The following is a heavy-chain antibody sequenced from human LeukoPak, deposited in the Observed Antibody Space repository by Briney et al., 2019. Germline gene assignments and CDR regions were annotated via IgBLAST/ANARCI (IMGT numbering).Heavy chain of an antibody. V-gene: IGHV1-18*01. Sequence: ASVKVSCKASGYTFTSYGISWVRQAPGQGLEWMGWISAYNGNTNYAQKLQGRVTMTTDTSTSTAYMELRSLRSDDTAVYYCARDLGIAVAGTGSLVTGYWGQGTLVTVSS. CDR2: ISAYNGNT. CDR3: ARDLGIAVAGTGSLVTGY. D-gene: IGHD6-19*01. J-gene: IGHJ4*02. CDR1: GYTFTSYG.